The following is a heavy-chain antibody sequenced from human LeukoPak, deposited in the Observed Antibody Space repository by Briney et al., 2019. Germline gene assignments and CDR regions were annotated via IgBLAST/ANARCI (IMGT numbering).Heavy chain of an antibody. CDR3: ALVSLFSSSWYGDY. CDR1: GFTFSSYA. D-gene: IGHD6-13*01. J-gene: IGHJ4*02. CDR2: MSGDGGST. V-gene: IGHV3-23*01. Sequence: GGSLRLSCAASGFTFSSYAMSWVRQAPGKGREWVSAMSGDGGSTYYADSVKGRFTISRDNSKNTLYLQMNSLRAEDTAVYYCALVSLFSSSWYGDYWGQGTLVTVSS.